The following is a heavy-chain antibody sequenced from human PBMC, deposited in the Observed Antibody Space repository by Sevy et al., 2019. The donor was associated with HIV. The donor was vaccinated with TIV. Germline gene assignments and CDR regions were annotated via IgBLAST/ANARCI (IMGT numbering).Heavy chain of an antibody. J-gene: IGHJ6*02. CDR1: GFTFDDYA. D-gene: IGHD3-16*01. CDR2: ISWNSGSI. CDR3: AKDGLEAGDFHGDYYYGMDV. V-gene: IGHV3-9*01. Sequence: GGSLRLSCAASGFTFDDYAMHWVRQAPGKGLEWVSGISWNSGSIGYADSVKGRFTISRDNAKNSLYLQMNSQRAEDTALYYCAKDGLEAGDFHGDYYYGMDVWGQGTTVTVSS.